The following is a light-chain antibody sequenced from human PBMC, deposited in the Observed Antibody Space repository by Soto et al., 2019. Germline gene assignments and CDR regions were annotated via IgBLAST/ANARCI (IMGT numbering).Light chain of an antibody. Sequence: QSVLTQPASVSGSPGQSITISCTGTSSDVGGYNYVSWYQQHPGKAPKLIIYDVINRPSGVSNRFSGSKSGNTASLTISGLQAEDEAEYYCNSYTSSSTLLFGGGTKLTVL. V-gene: IGLV2-14*03. CDR3: NSYTSSSTLL. CDR1: SSDVGGYNY. J-gene: IGLJ2*01. CDR2: DVI.